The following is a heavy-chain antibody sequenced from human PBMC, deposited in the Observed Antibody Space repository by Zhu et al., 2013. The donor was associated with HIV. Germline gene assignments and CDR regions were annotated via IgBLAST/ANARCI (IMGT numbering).Heavy chain of an antibody. CDR3: ARDFGGDFGGAGDFDC. D-gene: IGHD4-17*01. CDR1: GYSISSGYY. V-gene: IGHV4-38-2*02. CDR2: IYRSGNT. J-gene: IGHJ4*02. Sequence: QVQLQESGPGLVKPLETLSLTCAVSGYSISSGYYWGWIRQPPGKGLEWIGSIYRSGNTYYNPSLKSRATVSVDTSKNQFSLRLNSVTAADTAVYYCARDFGGDFGGAGDFDCWGQGTLVTVSS.